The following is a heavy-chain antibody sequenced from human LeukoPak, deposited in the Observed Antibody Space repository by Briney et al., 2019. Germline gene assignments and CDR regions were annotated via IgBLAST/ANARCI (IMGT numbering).Heavy chain of an antibody. J-gene: IGHJ4*02. CDR2: IYYSGST. V-gene: IGHV4-39*07. Sequence: SETLSLTCTVSGGSISSSSYYWGWIRQPPGKGLEWIGSIYYSGSTYYNPSLKSRVTISVDTSKNQFSLKLSSVTAADTAVYYCASSLNCSSTSCYNAVWGQGTLVTVSS. D-gene: IGHD2-2*02. CDR1: GGSISSSSYY. CDR3: ASSLNCSSTSCYNAV.